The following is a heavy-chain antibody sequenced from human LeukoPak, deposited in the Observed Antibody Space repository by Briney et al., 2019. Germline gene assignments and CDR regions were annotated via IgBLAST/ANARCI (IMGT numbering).Heavy chain of an antibody. CDR1: GYTFTSYD. Sequence: GASVKVSCKASGYTFTSYDINWVRQAPGQGLEWMGWMNPNSGNTGYAQKFQGRVTMTGNTSISTAYMELSSLRSEDTAVYYCARGRGGGYYYGSGSYQNWFDPWGQGTLVTVSS. CDR3: ARGRGGGYYYGSGSYQNWFDP. J-gene: IGHJ5*02. V-gene: IGHV1-8*01. CDR2: MNPNSGNT. D-gene: IGHD3-10*01.